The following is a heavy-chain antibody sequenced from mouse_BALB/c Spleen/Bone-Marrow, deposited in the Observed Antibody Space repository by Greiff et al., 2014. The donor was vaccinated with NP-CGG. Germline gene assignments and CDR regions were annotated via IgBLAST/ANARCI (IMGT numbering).Heavy chain of an antibody. V-gene: IGHV1S81*02. CDR2: INPSNGGT. CDR1: GYTFTSYY. J-gene: IGHJ4*01. CDR3: TRGRRDAMDY. Sequence: QVQLQQSGAELVKPGASVKLSCKASGYTFTSYYMYWVKQRPGQGLEWIGEINPSNGGTNFNEKFKSKATLTVDKSSSTAYMQLGSLTSEDSAVYYCTRGRRDAMDYWGQGTSVTVSS.